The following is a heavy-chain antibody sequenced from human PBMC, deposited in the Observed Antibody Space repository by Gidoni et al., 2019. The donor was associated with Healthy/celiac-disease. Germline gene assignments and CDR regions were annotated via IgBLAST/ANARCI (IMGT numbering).Heavy chain of an antibody. Sequence: EVQLVQSGAEVKKPGESLKISCKGFGSSFTSYWIVWVRQMPGKGLEWMGIIYPGDSDTRYSPSCQGQLTISADKSIRTAYLQWDSLKASDTAMYYCARLGGRYPGGFDIWGQGTMVTVSS. V-gene: IGHV5-51*01. CDR1: GSSFTSYW. CDR3: ARLGGRYPGGFDI. D-gene: IGHD3-16*02. J-gene: IGHJ3*02. CDR2: IYPGDSDT.